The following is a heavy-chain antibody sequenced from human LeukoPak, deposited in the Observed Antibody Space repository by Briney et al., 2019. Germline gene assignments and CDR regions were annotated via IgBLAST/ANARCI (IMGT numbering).Heavy chain of an antibody. D-gene: IGHD1-20*01. V-gene: IGHV4-39*01. CDR1: GGSISSSSYY. J-gene: IGHJ4*02. Sequence: PSETLSLTRTVSGGSISSSSYYWGWIRQPPGKGLEWIGSVCCGGSTYYNPSLKSRVTISADTSKNQFSLKLTSVTAADTAVYYCARLNWSDLDYWGQGTLVTVSS. CDR3: ARLNWSDLDY. CDR2: VCCGGST.